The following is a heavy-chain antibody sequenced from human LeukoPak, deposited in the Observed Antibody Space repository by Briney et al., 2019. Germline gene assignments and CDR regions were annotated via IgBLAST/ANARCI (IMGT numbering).Heavy chain of an antibody. CDR1: GFTFSSYA. CDR2: ISYDGSNK. V-gene: IGHV3-30-3*01. CDR3: ARDYRSYSYGRGALDI. J-gene: IGHJ3*02. Sequence: PGGSLRLSCAASGFTFSSYAMHWVRQAPGKGLEWVAVISYDGSNKYYADSVKGRFTISRDNSKNTLYLQMNSLRAEDTAVYYCARDYRSYSYGRGALDIWGQGTMVTVSS. D-gene: IGHD5-18*01.